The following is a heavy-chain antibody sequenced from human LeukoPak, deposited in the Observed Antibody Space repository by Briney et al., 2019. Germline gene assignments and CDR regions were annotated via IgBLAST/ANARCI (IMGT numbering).Heavy chain of an antibody. CDR1: GFTFSSYS. Sequence: KPEGSLRLSCAASGFTFSSYSMNWVRQAPGKGLEWVSSISSSSSYIYYADSVKGRFTISRDNAKNSLYLQMNSLRAGDTAVYYCARGELGYCSGGSCSSFDPWGQGTLVTVSS. D-gene: IGHD2-15*01. CDR3: ARGELGYCSGGSCSSFDP. J-gene: IGHJ5*02. V-gene: IGHV3-21*01. CDR2: ISSSSSYI.